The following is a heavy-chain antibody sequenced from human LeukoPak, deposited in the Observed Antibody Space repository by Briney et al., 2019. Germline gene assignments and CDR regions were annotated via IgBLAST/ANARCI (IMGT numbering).Heavy chain of an antibody. D-gene: IGHD3-22*01. CDR2: ISAYNGDT. Sequence: ASVKVSCKASGYTFTSYGISWVRQAPGQGLEWMGWISAYNGDTNYAQKLQGRVTMTTDTSTSTAYMELRSLRSDDTAVYYCARDRGGYYYDSSGYWPRWYYFDYWGQGTLVTVSS. CDR1: GYTFTSYG. CDR3: ARDRGGYYYDSSGYWPRWYYFDY. J-gene: IGHJ4*02. V-gene: IGHV1-18*01.